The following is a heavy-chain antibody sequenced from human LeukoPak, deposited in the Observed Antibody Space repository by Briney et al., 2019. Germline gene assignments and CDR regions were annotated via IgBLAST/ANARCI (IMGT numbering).Heavy chain of an antibody. CDR2: ISSSGSTI. CDR3: ARALRYSAEYFQH. CDR1: GGSISSGGYY. D-gene: IGHD4-17*01. J-gene: IGHJ1*01. V-gene: IGHV3-11*01. Sequence: LSLTCTVSGGSISSGGYYMSWIRQAPGKGLEWVSYISSSGSTIYYADSVKGRFTISRDNAKNSLYLQMNSLRAEDTAVYYCARALRYSAEYFQHWGQGTLVTVSS.